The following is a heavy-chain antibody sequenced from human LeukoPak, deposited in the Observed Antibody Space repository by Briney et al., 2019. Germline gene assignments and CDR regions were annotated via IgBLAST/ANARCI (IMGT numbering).Heavy chain of an antibody. Sequence: GASVKVSCKASGYTFTGYYMHWVRQAPGQGLEWMGWINPNSGGTNYAQKLQGRVTMTTDTSTSTAYMELRSLRSDDTAVYYCARKRDTAMLMDVWGKGTTVTVSS. V-gene: IGHV1-2*02. CDR1: GYTFTGYY. CDR3: ARKRDTAMLMDV. D-gene: IGHD5-18*01. CDR2: INPNSGGT. J-gene: IGHJ6*03.